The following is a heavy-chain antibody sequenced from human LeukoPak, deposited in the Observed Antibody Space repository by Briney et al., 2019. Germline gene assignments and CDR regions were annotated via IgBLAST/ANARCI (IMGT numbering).Heavy chain of an antibody. CDR3: ARLHDYYWYFDL. J-gene: IGHJ2*01. V-gene: IGHV1-46*01. CDR1: GYTFTRNH. Sequence: ASVKVSCKASGYTFTRNHIHWVRQAPGQGLEWMGIINPSGGSTTYAQKFQGRVTMTRDTSTSTVYMELSSLRSEDTAVYYCARLHDYYWYFDLWGRGTLVTVSS. D-gene: IGHD5-12*01. CDR2: INPSGGST.